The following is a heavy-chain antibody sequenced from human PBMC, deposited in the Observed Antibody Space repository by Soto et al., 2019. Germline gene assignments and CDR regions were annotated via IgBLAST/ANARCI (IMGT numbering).Heavy chain of an antibody. D-gene: IGHD3-10*01. CDR3: TGITRFRGMAV. CDR1: GDSVSSNSAG. CDR2: TYYKSKWNN. V-gene: IGHV6-1*01. Sequence: SRTLSVTCVISGDSVSSNSAGWNWIRQSPSRGLEWLGRTYYKSKWNNDYALSVKSRITINPDTSKNQFCLHLYSVTPEDTAVYYCTGITRFRGMAVRGQGTPVIVSS. J-gene: IGHJ6*02.